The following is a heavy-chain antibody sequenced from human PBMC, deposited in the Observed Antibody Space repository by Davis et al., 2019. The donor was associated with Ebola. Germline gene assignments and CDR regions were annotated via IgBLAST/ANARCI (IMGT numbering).Heavy chain of an antibody. CDR1: GFTVSSNY. V-gene: IGHV3-53*01. CDR2: IYSGGST. D-gene: IGHD2-2*02. Sequence: GESLKISCAASGFTVSSNYMSWVRQAPGKGLEWVSVIYSGGSTYYADSVKGRFTISRDNSKNTLYLQMNSLRDEDTAVYYCAKRSCSGSSCYTFFDCWGQGSLVTVSS. CDR3: AKRSCSGSSCYTFFDC. J-gene: IGHJ4*02.